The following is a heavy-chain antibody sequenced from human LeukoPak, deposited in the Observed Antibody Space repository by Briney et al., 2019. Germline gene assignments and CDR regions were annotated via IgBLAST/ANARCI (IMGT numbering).Heavy chain of an antibody. CDR2: IYTSGST. V-gene: IGHV4-4*07. D-gene: IGHD3-10*01. CDR1: GGSISDYY. CDR3: ARGYGSGSYGSDY. Sequence: SETPSLTCTVSGGSISDYYWSWIRQPAGKGLEWIGRIYTSGSTNYNPSLKSRVTMSVDTSKNQFSLKLSSVTAADTAVYYCARGYGSGSYGSDYWGQGTLVTVSS. J-gene: IGHJ4*02.